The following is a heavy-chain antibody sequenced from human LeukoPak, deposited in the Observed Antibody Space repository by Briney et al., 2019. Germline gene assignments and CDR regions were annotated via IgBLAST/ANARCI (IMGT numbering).Heavy chain of an antibody. Sequence: SETLSLTCTVSGGSISSYYWSWIRQPAGKGLEWIGRIYTSGSTNYNPSLKSRVTMSVDTSKNQFSLKLSSVTAADTAVYYCARDVLLWFGGTTRGYYYMDVWGKGTTVTVSS. CDR1: GGSISSYY. D-gene: IGHD3-10*01. J-gene: IGHJ6*03. CDR2: IYTSGST. V-gene: IGHV4-4*07. CDR3: ARDVLLWFGGTTRGYYYMDV.